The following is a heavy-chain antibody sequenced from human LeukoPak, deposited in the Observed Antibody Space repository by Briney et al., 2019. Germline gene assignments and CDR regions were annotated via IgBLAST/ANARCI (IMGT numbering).Heavy chain of an antibody. Sequence: GGSLRLSCAASELNFRSTGMIWVHQAPGKGLEWVSIISGSGGTTYYADSVKGRFTISRDNAKNSLYLQMNSLRAEDMALYYCALSSSSWYKDAFDIWGQGTMVTVSS. V-gene: IGHV3-23*01. J-gene: IGHJ3*02. D-gene: IGHD6-13*01. CDR2: ISGSGGTT. CDR1: ELNFRSTG. CDR3: ALSSSSWYKDAFDI.